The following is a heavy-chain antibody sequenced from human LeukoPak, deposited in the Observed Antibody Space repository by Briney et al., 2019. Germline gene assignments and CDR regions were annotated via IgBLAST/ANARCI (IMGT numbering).Heavy chain of an antibody. D-gene: IGHD4-4*01. V-gene: IGHV3-74*01. CDR3: AKGPHQSPTVFDY. Sequence: GGSLRLSCAASGFTFSNYWMHWVRQAPGKGLVWVSRIKGDGSHTVYADSVKGRFTISRDNSKNTLYLQMNSLRAEDTAVYYCAKGPHQSPTVFDYWGQGTLVTVSS. CDR1: GFTFSNYW. CDR2: IKGDGSHT. J-gene: IGHJ4*02.